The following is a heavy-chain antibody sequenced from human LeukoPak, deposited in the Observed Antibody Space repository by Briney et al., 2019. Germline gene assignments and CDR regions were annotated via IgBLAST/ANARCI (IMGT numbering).Heavy chain of an antibody. CDR2: ISGSGGST. D-gene: IGHD2-21*02. CDR1: GFTFSGYW. CDR3: AKGVAYCGGDCYSDYFDY. J-gene: IGHJ4*02. Sequence: GGSLRLSCADSGFTFSGYWMNWVRQAPGKGLEWVSAISGSGGSTYYADSVKGRFTISRDNSKNTLYLHVNSLRAEDTAVYYCAKGVAYCGGDCYSDYFDYWGQGTLVTVSS. V-gene: IGHV3-23*01.